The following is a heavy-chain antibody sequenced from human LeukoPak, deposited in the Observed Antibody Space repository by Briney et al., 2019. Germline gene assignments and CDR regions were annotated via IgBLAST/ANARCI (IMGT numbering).Heavy chain of an antibody. J-gene: IGHJ4*02. CDR3: AGGDSGRWYAVAFGY. Sequence: SETLSLTCTVSGGSISSYYWSWIRQPPGKGLEWIGYIYYSGSTNYNPSLKSRVTISVDTSKNQFSLKLSSVTAADTAVYYCAGGDSGRWYAVAFGYWGQGTLVTVSS. V-gene: IGHV4-59*01. CDR1: GGSISSYY. CDR2: IYYSGST. D-gene: IGHD6-19*01.